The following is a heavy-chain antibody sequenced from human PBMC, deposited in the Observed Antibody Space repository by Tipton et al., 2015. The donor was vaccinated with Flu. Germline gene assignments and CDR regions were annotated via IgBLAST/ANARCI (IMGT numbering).Heavy chain of an antibody. Sequence: TLSLTCTVSGGSISRYYWSWIRQPAGKGLEWIGRIFTIGGTNYNPSLQSRVTMSVDTSKNQFSLKLSPVTAADTAVYYCARDLRGYRGYTGGDAFDVWGQGTMVTVSS. V-gene: IGHV4-4*07. CDR1: GGSISRYY. D-gene: IGHD5-12*01. J-gene: IGHJ3*01. CDR2: IFTIGGT. CDR3: ARDLRGYRGYTGGDAFDV.